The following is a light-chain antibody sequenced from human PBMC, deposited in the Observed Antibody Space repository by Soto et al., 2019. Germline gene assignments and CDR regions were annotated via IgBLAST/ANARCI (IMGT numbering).Light chain of an antibody. CDR2: EVS. Sequence: QYALTQPPSASGSPGQSVTISCTGTSSDVGGYNYVSWYQQHPGKAPKLMIYEVSERPSGVPDRFSGSKSSNTASLTVSGLQAEDEADYYCSSYAGSNNFVFGTGTKVTVL. V-gene: IGLV2-8*01. J-gene: IGLJ1*01. CDR3: SSYAGSNNFV. CDR1: SSDVGGYNY.